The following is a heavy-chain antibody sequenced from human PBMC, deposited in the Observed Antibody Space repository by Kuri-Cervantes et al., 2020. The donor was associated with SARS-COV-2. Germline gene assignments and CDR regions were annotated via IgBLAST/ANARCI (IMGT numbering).Heavy chain of an antibody. CDR1: GGTFRSYA. CDR3: ATDLRHYDFWSGYYPLGYFQQ. Sequence: ASVKVSCKASGGTFRSYAISWVRQAPGKGLEWMGGFDPEDGETIYAQKFQGRVTMTEDTSTDTAYMELSSLRSEDTAVYYCATDLRHYDFWSGYYPLGYFQQWGQGTLVTVSS. V-gene: IGHV1-24*01. D-gene: IGHD3-3*01. J-gene: IGHJ1*01. CDR2: FDPEDGET.